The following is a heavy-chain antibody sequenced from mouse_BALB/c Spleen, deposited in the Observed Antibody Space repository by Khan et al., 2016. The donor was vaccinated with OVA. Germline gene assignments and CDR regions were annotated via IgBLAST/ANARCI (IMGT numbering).Heavy chain of an antibody. CDR3: ARTARIKY. D-gene: IGHD1-2*01. Sequence: DVKLQESGPGLVKPSQSLSLTCTVTGYSITSGYGWNWIRQFPGNKLEWMGYISYSGSTNYNPSLKSRISITRDTSKNQFFLQLNSVTTEDTATYYCARTARIKYWGKGTTLTVSS. CDR2: ISYSGST. CDR1: GYSITSGYG. J-gene: IGHJ2*01. V-gene: IGHV3-2*02.